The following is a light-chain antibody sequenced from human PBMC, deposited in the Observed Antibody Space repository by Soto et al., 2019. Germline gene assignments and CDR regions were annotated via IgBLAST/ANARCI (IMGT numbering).Light chain of an antibody. CDR1: SSNLGINF. V-gene: IGLV1-51*02. J-gene: IGLJ1*01. CDR3: SSYTSSSTLYV. CDR2: ENN. Sequence: QSVLTQPPSVSAAPEQKVTISCSGGSSNLGINFVSWYQQFPGGVPKLLVYENNKRPSGIPDRFSGAKSGTSATLDITGLQAEDEADYYCSSYTSSSTLYVFGSGTKVTVL.